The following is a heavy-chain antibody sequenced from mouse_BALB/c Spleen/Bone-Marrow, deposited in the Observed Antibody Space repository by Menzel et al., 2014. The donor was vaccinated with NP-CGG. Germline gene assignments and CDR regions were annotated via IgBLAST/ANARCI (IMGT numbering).Heavy chain of an antibody. CDR3: TREGYYGSSYVDY. D-gene: IGHD1-1*01. J-gene: IGHJ2*01. V-gene: IGHV1-69*02. CDR2: IYPSDSYT. CDR1: GYTFTSYW. Sequence: VHLQQSGAELVRPGASVKLSCKASGYTFTSYWINWVKQRPGQGLEWIGNIYPSDSYTNYNQKFKDKATLTVDKSSSTAYMQLSSPTSEDSAVYYCTREGYYGSSYVDYWGQGTTLTVSS.